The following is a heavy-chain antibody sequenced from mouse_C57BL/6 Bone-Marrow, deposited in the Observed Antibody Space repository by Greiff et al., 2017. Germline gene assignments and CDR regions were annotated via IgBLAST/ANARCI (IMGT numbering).Heavy chain of an antibody. V-gene: IGHV1-39*01. CDR3: AKITTVVAPDAMDY. J-gene: IGHJ4*01. Sequence: VQLQQSGPELVKPGASVKISCKASGYSFTDYNMNWVKQSNGKSLEWIGVINPNYGTTSYNQKFKGKATLTVDQSSSTAYMQLNSLTSEDSAVYYCAKITTVVAPDAMDYWGQGTSGTVSS. CDR1: GYSFTDYN. D-gene: IGHD1-1*01. CDR2: INPNYGTT.